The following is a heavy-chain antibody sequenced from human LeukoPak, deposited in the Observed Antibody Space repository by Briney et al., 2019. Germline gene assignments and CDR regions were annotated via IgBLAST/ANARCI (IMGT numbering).Heavy chain of an antibody. CDR2: INHSGST. J-gene: IGHJ6*03. Sequence: SETLSLTCAVYGGSFSGYYWSWIRQPPGKGLEWIGEINHSGSTNYNPSLKSRVTISVDTSKNQFSLELSSVTAADTAVYYCARAHYYYYMDVWGKGTTVTVSS. V-gene: IGHV4-34*01. CDR1: GGSFSGYY. CDR3: ARAHYYYYMDV.